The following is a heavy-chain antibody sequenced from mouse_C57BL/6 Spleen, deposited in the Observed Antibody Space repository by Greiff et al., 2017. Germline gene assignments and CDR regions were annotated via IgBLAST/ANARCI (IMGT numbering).Heavy chain of an antibody. D-gene: IGHD1-1*01. Sequence: VQLQQSGPELVKPGASVKLSCKASGYTFTSYDINWVKQRPGQGLEWIGWIYPRDGSTKYTEKFKGKATLTVDTSSSTAYMELHSLTSEDSAVYFCAREDYGSSFAWFACWGQGTLVTVTA. CDR1: GYTFTSYD. CDR2: IYPRDGST. J-gene: IGHJ3*01. V-gene: IGHV1-85*01. CDR3: AREDYGSSFAWFAC.